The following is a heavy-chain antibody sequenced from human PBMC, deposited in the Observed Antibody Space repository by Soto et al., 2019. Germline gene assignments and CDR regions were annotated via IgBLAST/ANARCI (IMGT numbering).Heavy chain of an antibody. CDR1: GDSVTSGNYY. CDR3: AMIHLATYMIYWFDP. CDR2: IYYSGST. V-gene: IGHV4-61*01. Sequence: SETLSLTCTVSGDSVTSGNYYWSWIRQPPGKGLEWIGHIYYSGSTNYSPSLKSRVTISLDTSNNQFSLKVTSVTAADTAVYYCAMIHLATYMIYWFDPWGQGTLVTVSS. D-gene: IGHD3-16*01. J-gene: IGHJ5*01.